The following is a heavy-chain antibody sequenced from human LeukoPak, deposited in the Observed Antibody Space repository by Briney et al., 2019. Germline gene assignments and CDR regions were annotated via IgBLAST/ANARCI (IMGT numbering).Heavy chain of an antibody. CDR1: GFTFSSYS. D-gene: IGHD5-24*01. J-gene: IGHJ4*02. V-gene: IGHV3-21*01. Sequence: GGSLRLSCAASGFTFSSYSMNWIRQAPGKGLEWVSSISSSTSYIYYADSVKGRFTISKDNAKNSLYLQMNSLRAEDTAIYYCTRVGYIDEGIDYWGQGTLVTVSS. CDR2: ISSSTSYI. CDR3: TRVGYIDEGIDY.